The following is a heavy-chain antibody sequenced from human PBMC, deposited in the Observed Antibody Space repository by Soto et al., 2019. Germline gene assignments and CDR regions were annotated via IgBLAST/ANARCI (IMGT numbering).Heavy chain of an antibody. D-gene: IGHD2-15*01. V-gene: IGHV4-34*01. CDR3: AIVSWLGGTEKGFNI. J-gene: IGHJ3*02. CDR1: GGSFSGYY. CDR2: INHSGST. Sequence: SETLSLTCAVYGGSFSGYYWSWIRQPPGKGLEWIGEINHSGSTNYNPSLKSRVTISVDTSKNQFSLKLSSVTAADTAVYYCAIVSWLGGTEKGFNIWGQATRVT.